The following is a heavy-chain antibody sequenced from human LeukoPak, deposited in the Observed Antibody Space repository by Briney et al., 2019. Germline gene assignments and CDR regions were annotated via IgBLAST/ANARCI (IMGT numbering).Heavy chain of an antibody. CDR1: GYSFTSYW. Sequence: GESLKISCKGSGYSFTSYWIAWVRQMPGKGLEWMGIIYPGGSDTRYNPSFQGQVTISADKSISTAYLQWSSLKASDTAIYYCARQDAGSFDVWGQGTKVTVSP. CDR2: IYPGGSDT. CDR3: ARQDAGSFDV. V-gene: IGHV5-51*01. J-gene: IGHJ3*01.